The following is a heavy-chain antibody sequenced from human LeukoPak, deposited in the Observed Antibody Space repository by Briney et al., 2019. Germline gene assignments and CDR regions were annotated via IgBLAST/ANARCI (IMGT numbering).Heavy chain of an antibody. CDR3: ARLKFYDSTGYSPGHYVDV. D-gene: IGHD3-22*01. V-gene: IGHV4-4*07. Sequence: SETLSLTCTVSGGPIYSYYWSWIRQTAGKGLEWLGRLYPGVSTNYNPSLKSRVTMSVDTSKNQFALKLSAVTAADTAVYYCARLKFYDSTGYSPGHYVDVWGKGTTVTVSS. CDR2: LYPGVST. J-gene: IGHJ6*03. CDR1: GGPIYSYY.